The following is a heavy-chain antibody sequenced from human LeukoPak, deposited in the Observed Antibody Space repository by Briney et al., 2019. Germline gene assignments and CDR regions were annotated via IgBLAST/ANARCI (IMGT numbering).Heavy chain of an antibody. Sequence: GGSLRLSCAASGFTFSSYAMSWVRQAPEKGLEWVSAISGSGGSTYYADSVKGRFTISRDNSKNTLYLQMNSLRAEDTAVYYCARGLGVQDAFDIWGQGTMVTVSS. V-gene: IGHV3-23*01. J-gene: IGHJ3*02. CDR1: GFTFSSYA. CDR3: ARGLGVQDAFDI. D-gene: IGHD3-10*01. CDR2: ISGSGGST.